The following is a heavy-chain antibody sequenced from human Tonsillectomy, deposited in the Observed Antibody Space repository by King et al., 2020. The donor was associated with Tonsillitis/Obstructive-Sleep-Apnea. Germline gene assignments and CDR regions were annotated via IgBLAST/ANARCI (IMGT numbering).Heavy chain of an antibody. Sequence: VQLVESGGGLVKPGGSLRLSCAASGFTFRNAWMSWVRQAPGKGLEWVGRIKSKTDGGTTDYAAPVKGRLTISRDDSKNTMYLQMNSLKTEDTAMYYCTTGQQWLVPLYYYYYMDVWGKGTTVTVSS. CDR1: GFTFRNAW. J-gene: IGHJ6*03. V-gene: IGHV3-15*01. D-gene: IGHD6-19*01. CDR2: IKSKTDGGTT. CDR3: TTGQQWLVPLYYYYYMDV.